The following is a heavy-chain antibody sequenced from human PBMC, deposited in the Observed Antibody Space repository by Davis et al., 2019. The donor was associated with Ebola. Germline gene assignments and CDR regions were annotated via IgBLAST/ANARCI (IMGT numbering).Heavy chain of an antibody. Sequence: GESLKISCKGSGYSFTSYWIGWVRQMPGKGLEWMGIIYPGDSDTRYSPSFQGQVTISADKSISTAYLQWSSLKASDTAMYYCARGGYCSGGSCYSNWFDPWGQGTLVTVSS. CDR3: ARGGYCSGGSCYSNWFDP. CDR2: IYPGDSDT. V-gene: IGHV5-51*01. D-gene: IGHD2-15*01. CDR1: GYSFTSYW. J-gene: IGHJ5*02.